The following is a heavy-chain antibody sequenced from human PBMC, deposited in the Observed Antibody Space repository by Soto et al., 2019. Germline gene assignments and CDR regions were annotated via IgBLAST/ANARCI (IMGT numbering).Heavy chain of an antibody. CDR3: AVAMTHNAFDI. CDR1: GYTFTGYY. J-gene: IGHJ3*02. V-gene: IGHV1-2*04. CDR2: INPNSGGT. Sequence: ASVKVSCKASGYTFTGYYMHWVRQAPGQGLEWMGWINPNSGGTNYAQKFQGWVTMTRDTSISTAYMELSRLRSEDTAVYYCAVAMTHNAFDIWGQGTMVTVSS. D-gene: IGHD5-18*01.